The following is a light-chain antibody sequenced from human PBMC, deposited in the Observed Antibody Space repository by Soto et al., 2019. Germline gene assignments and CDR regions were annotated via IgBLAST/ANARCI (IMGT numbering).Light chain of an antibody. Sequence: EVVMPQSPDTLSVSPGERATLSCRASQSVSSSLAWYQQTPGQAPRLLIYGASTRATGVPARFSGSGSGTEFTLNISSLHSEDVAVYYCQHFHNWPPWTFGQGTRVEIK. CDR3: QHFHNWPPWT. J-gene: IGKJ1*01. CDR2: GAS. CDR1: QSVSSS. V-gene: IGKV3-15*01.